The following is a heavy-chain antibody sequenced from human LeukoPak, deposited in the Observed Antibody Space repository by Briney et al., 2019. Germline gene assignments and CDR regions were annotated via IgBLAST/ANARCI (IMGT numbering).Heavy chain of an antibody. V-gene: IGHV3-9*01. CDR2: ISWDSRNI. CDR3: ARGADIVVVPAAIPCDI. D-gene: IGHD2-2*02. Sequence: GRSLRLSCAASGFTFDDYAMFWVRHVPGEGLEWVSGISWDSRNIGYAASVKGRFTTSRDNGKKSVYLQINSLRAEDTAVYYCARGADIVVVPAAIPCDIWGQGTLVTVSS. J-gene: IGHJ4*02. CDR1: GFTFDDYA.